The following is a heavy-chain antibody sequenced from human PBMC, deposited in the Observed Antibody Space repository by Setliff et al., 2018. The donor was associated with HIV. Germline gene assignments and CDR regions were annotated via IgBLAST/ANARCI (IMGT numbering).Heavy chain of an antibody. CDR3: ARVGYYYDSSGYIF. CDR2: IYSSGST. V-gene: IGHV4-59*10. CDR1: GGSFSGYY. Sequence: SETLSLTCAVYGGSFSGYYWSWIRQPAGKGLEWIGRIYSSGSTNYNPSLKSRVTISGDTSKNQFSLELTSVTAADTAVYYCARVGYYYDSSGYIFWGQGTLVTVSS. J-gene: IGHJ4*02. D-gene: IGHD3-22*01.